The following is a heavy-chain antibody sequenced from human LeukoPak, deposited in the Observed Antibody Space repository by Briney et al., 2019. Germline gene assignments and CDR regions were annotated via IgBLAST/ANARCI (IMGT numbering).Heavy chain of an antibody. CDR3: AKKGTQSGVSGNWLDL. D-gene: IGHD2-15*01. V-gene: IGHV3-23*01. Sequence: GGSLRLSCAASGFPFKEYVMNWVRQAPGKGLEWVSGISGSGASTHYADSVKGRFTISRDNSKNTLYLEMDSLKDDDAAIYYCAKKGTQSGVSGNWLDLWGQGTLVTVSS. CDR2: ISGSGAST. J-gene: IGHJ5*02. CDR1: GFPFKEYV.